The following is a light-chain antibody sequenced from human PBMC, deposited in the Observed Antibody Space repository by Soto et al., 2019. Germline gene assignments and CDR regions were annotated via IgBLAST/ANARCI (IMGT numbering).Light chain of an antibody. CDR2: AAS. J-gene: IGKJ5*01. CDR1: ESISRH. Sequence: DIQMSQSPSSLYASVGDRLTITCRAAESISRHLNWYQVKPGKAPKLLIYAASTLESGVPSRFSATVSGTEFSLTITSLQPEDFATYYCQQLFDSPITFGQGTRLEI. CDR3: QQLFDSPIT. V-gene: IGKV1-9*01.